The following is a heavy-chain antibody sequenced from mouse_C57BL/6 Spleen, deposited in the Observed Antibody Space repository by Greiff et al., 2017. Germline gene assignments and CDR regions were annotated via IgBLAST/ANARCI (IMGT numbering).Heavy chain of an antibody. CDR3: ARSIYYYGSSSYYFDY. Sequence: QVQLQQPGAELVRPGSSVKLSCKASGYTFTSYWMHWVKQRPIPGLEWIGNIDPSDSETHYNQKFKDKATLTVDKSSSTAYMQLSSLTSEDSAVYYCARSIYYYGSSSYYFDYWGQGTTLTVSS. D-gene: IGHD1-1*01. CDR2: IDPSDSET. CDR1: GYTFTSYW. J-gene: IGHJ2*01. V-gene: IGHV1-52*01.